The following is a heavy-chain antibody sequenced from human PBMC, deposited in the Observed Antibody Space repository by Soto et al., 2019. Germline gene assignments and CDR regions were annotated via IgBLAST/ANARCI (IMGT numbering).Heavy chain of an antibody. V-gene: IGHV4-59*08. CDR3: ARITTTVENWFDP. J-gene: IGHJ5*02. Sequence: PSETLSLTCTVSGGSISSFYWSWIRQPPGKGLQWIGSIYYSGSTNYNPSLKSRVTISVDTSKNQFSLKLSSVTAADTAVYYCARITTTVENWFDPWGQGTLGTVSS. D-gene: IGHD4-17*01. CDR1: GGSISSFY. CDR2: IYYSGST.